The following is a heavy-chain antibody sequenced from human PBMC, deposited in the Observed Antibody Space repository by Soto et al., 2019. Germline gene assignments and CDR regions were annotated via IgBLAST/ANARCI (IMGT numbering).Heavy chain of an antibody. CDR3: ARGGVVTKDGGWFDP. J-gene: IGHJ5*02. V-gene: IGHV1-69*13. CDR2: IIPIFGTA. CDR1: GGTFSSYA. Sequence: GASVKVSCTASGGTFSSYAISWVRQAPGQGLEWMGGIIPIFGTANYAQKFQGRVTITADESTSTAYMELSSLRSEDTAVYYCARGGVVTKDGGWFDPWGQGTLVTVSS. D-gene: IGHD2-21*02.